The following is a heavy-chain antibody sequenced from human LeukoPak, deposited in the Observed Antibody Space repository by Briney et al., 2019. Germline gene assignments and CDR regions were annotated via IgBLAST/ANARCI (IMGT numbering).Heavy chain of an antibody. CDR1: GFTFSSYA. D-gene: IGHD1-26*01. J-gene: IGHJ4*02. Sequence: PGGSLRLSCAASGFTFSSYAMSWVRQAPGKGLEWVSAISGSGGSTYYADSVKGRFTISRDNSKNTLYLQMNSLRAEDTAVYYCAKLGVYHRGGSYDFIDYWGQGTLVTVSS. CDR3: AKLGVYHRGGSYDFIDY. CDR2: ISGSGGST. V-gene: IGHV3-23*01.